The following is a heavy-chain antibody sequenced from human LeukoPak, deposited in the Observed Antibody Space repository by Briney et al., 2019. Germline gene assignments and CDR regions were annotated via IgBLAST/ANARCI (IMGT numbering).Heavy chain of an antibody. CDR1: GGSSSRCY. J-gene: IGHJ4*02. V-gene: IGHV4-59*08. CDR3: ARHRRGTTYDY. CDR2: IDYSGST. Sequence: SETLSLTCSVSGGSSSRCYGSWIRQPPGKGLEWIGYIDYSGSTNYNPSLKSRFTISVDMSKNQFSLKLSSVTAADTAVYYCARHRRGTTYDYWGQGTLVTVSS. D-gene: IGHD1-1*01.